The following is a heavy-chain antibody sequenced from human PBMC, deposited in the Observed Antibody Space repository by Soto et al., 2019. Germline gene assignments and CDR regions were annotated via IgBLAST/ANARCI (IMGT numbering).Heavy chain of an antibody. J-gene: IGHJ4*02. CDR1: GFTFGGSA. Sequence: EVQLVESGGGLVQPGGSLKLSCAASGFTFGGSAVHWVRQASGKGLEWVGRIRSKANNYATTYAASVKGRFTFSRDDSKDTAYLQMNSLKTEDTAVYYCTISTSSGYPVDYWGQGTLVTVSS. CDR2: IRSKANNYAT. CDR3: TISTSSGYPVDY. D-gene: IGHD3-22*01. V-gene: IGHV3-73*02.